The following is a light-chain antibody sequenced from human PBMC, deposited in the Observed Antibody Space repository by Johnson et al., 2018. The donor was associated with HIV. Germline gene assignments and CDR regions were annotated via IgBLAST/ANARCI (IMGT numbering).Light chain of an antibody. J-gene: IGLJ1*01. CDR1: SSNIGNNY. Sequence: QSVLTQPPSVSAAPGQKVTISCSGSSSNIGNNYVSWYQQLPGTAPKLLIYENNKRPSGIPDRFSGSKSGASATLVITGLQTGDEADYYCGTWDSSLSALFGTGTKVTVL. CDR2: ENN. CDR3: GTWDSSLSAL. V-gene: IGLV1-51*02.